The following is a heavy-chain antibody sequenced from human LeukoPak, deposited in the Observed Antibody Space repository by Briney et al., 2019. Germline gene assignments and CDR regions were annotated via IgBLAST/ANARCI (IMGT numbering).Heavy chain of an antibody. Sequence: GGSLRLSCAVSGFTFRNAWMSWVRQAPGKGLEWVGRIKSKTDGGTTDYAAPVKGRFTISREDSKNTLYLQMSSLKGEDTAVYYCTTDARDDYGDYLFDYWGQGTLVTVSS. CDR2: IKSKTDGGTT. J-gene: IGHJ4*02. CDR3: TTDARDDYGDYLFDY. CDR1: GFTFRNAW. D-gene: IGHD4-17*01. V-gene: IGHV3-15*01.